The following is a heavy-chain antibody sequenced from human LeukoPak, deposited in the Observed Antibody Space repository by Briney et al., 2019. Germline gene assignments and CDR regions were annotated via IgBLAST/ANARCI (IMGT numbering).Heavy chain of an antibody. Sequence: PSETLSLTCTVSGGSVSSSRYCWTWIRQPPGKGLEWIGYIYHGSATYNPSLESRVTISMDTSKNQFSLKVTSVTAADTAVYYCAREGGRQWLVSGTLDSWGQGTLVTVSS. CDR1: GGSVSSSRYC. J-gene: IGHJ5*01. CDR3: AREGGRQWLVSGTLDS. V-gene: IGHV4-61*01. CDR2: IYHGSA. D-gene: IGHD6-19*01.